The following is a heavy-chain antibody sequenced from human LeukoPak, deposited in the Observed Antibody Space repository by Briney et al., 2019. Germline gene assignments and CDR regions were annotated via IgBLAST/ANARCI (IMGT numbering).Heavy chain of an antibody. CDR3: AKAFGIAVDPIGY. V-gene: IGHV3-23*01. Sequence: PGGSLRLSCAASGFTFSSYEMSWVRQAPGKGLEWVSGISGSGGSTYYADSVKGRFTISRDNSKNTLYLQMNSLRAEDTAVYYCAKAFGIAVDPIGYWGQGTLVTVSS. CDR1: GFTFSSYE. CDR2: ISGSGGST. J-gene: IGHJ4*02. D-gene: IGHD6-19*01.